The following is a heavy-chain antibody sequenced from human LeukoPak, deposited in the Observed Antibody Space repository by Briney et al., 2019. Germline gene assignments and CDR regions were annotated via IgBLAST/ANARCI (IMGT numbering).Heavy chain of an antibody. D-gene: IGHD2-2*01. CDR2: ISYDGSEK. J-gene: IGHJ4*02. CDR3: AKEYCSTTNCLGD. CDR1: GFTFSTYV. V-gene: IGHV3-30*18. Sequence: GRSLRLSCAASGFTFSTYVFHWVRQAPGKGLEWVAVISYDGSEKYYADSVKGRFTISRDNSKNTLYLQMTSLRAEDTAVYYCAKEYCSTTNCLGDWGLGTLVTVSS.